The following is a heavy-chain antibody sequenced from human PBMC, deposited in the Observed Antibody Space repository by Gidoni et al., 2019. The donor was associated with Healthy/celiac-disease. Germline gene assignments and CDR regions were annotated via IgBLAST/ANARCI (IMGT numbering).Heavy chain of an antibody. D-gene: IGHD2-21*02. J-gene: IGHJ4*02. V-gene: IGHV3-11*06. CDR3: ARVGVTAIDWRYDY. Sequence: QVQLVESGGGLVKPGGSLRLSCAASGFTFSDYYMSWIRQAPGKGLEWVSYISSSSSYTNYADSVKGRFTISRDNAKNSLYLQMNSLRAEDTAVYYCARVGVTAIDWRYDYWGQGTLVTVSS. CDR1: GFTFSDYY. CDR2: ISSSSSYT.